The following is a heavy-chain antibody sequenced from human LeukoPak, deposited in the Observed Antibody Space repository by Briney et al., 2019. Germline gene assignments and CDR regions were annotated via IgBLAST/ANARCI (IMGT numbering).Heavy chain of an antibody. Sequence: GGSLRLSCAASGFTFDDYAMHWVRQAPGKGLEWVSGISWNSGSIGYADSVKGRFTISRDNAKNSLYLQMNSLRAEDTASYYCAKDIGSGMATSYFDYWGQGTLVTVSS. CDR3: AKDIGSGMATSYFDY. J-gene: IGHJ4*02. CDR2: ISWNSGSI. D-gene: IGHD5-24*01. V-gene: IGHV3-9*01. CDR1: GFTFDDYA.